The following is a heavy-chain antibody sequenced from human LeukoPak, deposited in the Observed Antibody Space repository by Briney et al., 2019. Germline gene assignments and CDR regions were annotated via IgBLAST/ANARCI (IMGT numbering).Heavy chain of an antibody. Sequence: PSETLSLTCTVSGGSISSYYWSWIRQPPGKGLEWIGYIYYSGTTNYTPSLKSRVTISVDTSKNQFSLKLSSVTAADTAVYFCARYWSRFDYWGQGTLVTVSS. D-gene: IGHD1-1*01. CDR1: GGSISSYY. J-gene: IGHJ4*02. CDR2: IYYSGTT. CDR3: ARYWSRFDY. V-gene: IGHV4-59*08.